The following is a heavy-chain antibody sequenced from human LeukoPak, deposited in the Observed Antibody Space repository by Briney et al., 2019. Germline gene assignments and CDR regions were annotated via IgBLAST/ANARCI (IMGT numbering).Heavy chain of an antibody. D-gene: IGHD5-18*01. V-gene: IGHV4-61*02. CDR1: GGSISSGSYY. J-gene: IGHJ4*02. CDR3: ARKIIGYSYGYDY. Sequence: SETLSLTCTVSGGSISSGSYYWSWIRQPAGKGLEWIGRICTSGSTNYNPSLKSRVTISVDTSKNQFSLKLSSVTAADTAVYYCARKIIGYSYGYDYWGQGTLVTVSS. CDR2: ICTSGST.